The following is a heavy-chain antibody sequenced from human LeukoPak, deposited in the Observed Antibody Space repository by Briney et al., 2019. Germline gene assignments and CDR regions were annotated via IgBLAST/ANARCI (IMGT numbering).Heavy chain of an antibody. CDR2: IYTSGST. CDR3: ARGVATINFDY. Sequence: SQTLSLTYTVSGGSISSGSHYWSWIRQPAGKGLEWIGRIYTSGSTNYNPSLKSRVTISVDRSKNQFSLKLSSVTAADTAVYYCARGVATINFDYWGQGTLVTVSS. CDR1: GGSISSGSHY. D-gene: IGHD5-24*01. V-gene: IGHV4-61*02. J-gene: IGHJ4*02.